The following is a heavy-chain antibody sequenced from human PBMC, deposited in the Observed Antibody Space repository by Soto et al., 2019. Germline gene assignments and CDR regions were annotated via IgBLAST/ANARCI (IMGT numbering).Heavy chain of an antibody. CDR3: ARDPHKYPPELDY. CDR1: GCTFSSYG. CDR2: IWYDGSNK. J-gene: IGHJ4*02. Sequence: QVQLVESGGGVVQPGRSLRLSCAASGCTFSSYGMHWVRQAPGKGLEWVAVIWYDGSNKYYADSVKGRFTISRDNSKNTLYLQMNSLRAEDTAVYYCARDPHKYPPELDYWGQGTLVTVSS. V-gene: IGHV3-33*01. D-gene: IGHD2-2*01.